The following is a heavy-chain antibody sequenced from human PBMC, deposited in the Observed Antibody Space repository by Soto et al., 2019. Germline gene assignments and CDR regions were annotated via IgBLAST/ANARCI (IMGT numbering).Heavy chain of an antibody. D-gene: IGHD6-13*01. CDR2: IYYSGST. CDR3: ARERPDGSRLAP. Sequence: PSETLSLTCTVSGGSISSYCWSWIRQPPGKGLEWIGYIYYSGSTNYNPSLKSRVTISVDTSKNQFSLKLSSVTAADTAVYYCARERPDGSRLAPWGQGTLVTVSS. V-gene: IGHV4-59*01. J-gene: IGHJ5*02. CDR1: GGSISSYC.